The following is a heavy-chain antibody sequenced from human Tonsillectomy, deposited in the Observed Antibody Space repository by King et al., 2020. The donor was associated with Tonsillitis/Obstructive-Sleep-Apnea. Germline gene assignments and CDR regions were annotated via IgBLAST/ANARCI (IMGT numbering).Heavy chain of an antibody. J-gene: IGHJ4*02. V-gene: IGHV3-74*01. CDR3: ARGQGGSYGYYFDY. CDR1: GFTFSRYR. CDR2: INSDGSSS. D-gene: IGHD1-26*01. Sequence: VQLVESGGGLVQPGGSLRLVCAASGFTFSRYRMHWVRQAPGKGLVWVSRINSDGSSSRCADSVKGRFTISRDNAKYTLYLQMNSLRAEDTAIYYCARGQGGSYGYYFDYWGQGALVTVSS.